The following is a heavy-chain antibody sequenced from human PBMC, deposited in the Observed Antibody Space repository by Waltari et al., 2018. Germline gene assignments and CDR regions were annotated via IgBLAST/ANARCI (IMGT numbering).Heavy chain of an antibody. V-gene: IGHV4-39*07. Sequence: QVQLQESGPGLVKPSETLSLTCAVSGGSFSSYWWGWIRQPPGKGLEWIGSIYGSSGSTEYSPSLKSRATISRDTSKKQFSLKLSSVTAADTAVYYCARSYCTSSTCYAAGYFDFWGQGALVTVSS. CDR1: GGSFSSYW. CDR2: IYGSSGST. D-gene: IGHD2-2*01. CDR3: ARSYCTSSTCYAAGYFDF. J-gene: IGHJ1*01.